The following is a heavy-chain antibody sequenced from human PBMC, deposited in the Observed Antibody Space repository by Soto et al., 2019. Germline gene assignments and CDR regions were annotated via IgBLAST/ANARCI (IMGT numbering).Heavy chain of an antibody. V-gene: IGHV3-33*01. CDR1: GFTFSSYG. Sequence: PGGSLRLSCAASGFTFSSYGMHWVRQAPGKGLEWVAVIWYDGSNKYYADSVKGRFTISRDNSKNTLYLQMNSLRAEDTAVYYCARDSRGVARDYVGAYWGQGTLVTVSS. CDR2: IWYDGSNK. CDR3: ARDSRGVARDYVGAY. J-gene: IGHJ4*02. D-gene: IGHD4-17*01.